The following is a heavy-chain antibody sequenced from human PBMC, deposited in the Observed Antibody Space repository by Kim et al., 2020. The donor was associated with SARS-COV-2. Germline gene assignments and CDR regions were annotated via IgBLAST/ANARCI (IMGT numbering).Heavy chain of an antibody. V-gene: IGHV1-46*01. CDR3: ARVPVLGYSGYDRGFDY. Sequence: ASVKVSCKASGYTFTSYYMHWVRQAPGQGLEWMGIINPSGGSTSYAQKFQGRVTMTRDTSTSTVYMELSSLRSEDTAVYYCARVPVLGYSGYDRGFDYWGQGTLVTVSS. D-gene: IGHD5-12*01. CDR2: INPSGGST. J-gene: IGHJ4*02. CDR1: GYTFTSYY.